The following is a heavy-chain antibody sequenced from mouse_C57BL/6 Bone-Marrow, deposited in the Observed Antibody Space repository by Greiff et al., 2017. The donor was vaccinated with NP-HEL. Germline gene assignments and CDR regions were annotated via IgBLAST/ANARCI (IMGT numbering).Heavy chain of an antibody. V-gene: IGHV1-5*01. Sequence: VQLKESGTVLARPGASVKMSCKTSGYTFTSYWMHWVKQRPGQGLEWIGAIYPGNSDTSYNQKFKGKANLTAVTSASTAYMELSSLTNEDSADYYCTRTINTVVAPYAMDYWGQGTSVTVSS. CDR2: IYPGNSDT. D-gene: IGHD1-1*01. CDR1: GYTFTSYW. CDR3: TRTINTVVAPYAMDY. J-gene: IGHJ4*01.